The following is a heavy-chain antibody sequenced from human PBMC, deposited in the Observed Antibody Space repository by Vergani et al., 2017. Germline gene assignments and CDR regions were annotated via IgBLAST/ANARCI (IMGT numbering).Heavy chain of an antibody. CDR2: IYHSGST. Sequence: QVQLQESGPGLVKPPGTLSLTCAVSGGSISSSNWWSWVRQPPGKGLEWIGEIYHSGSTNYNPSLKSRVTISGDKSKNQFSLKLSSVTAADTAVYYCARRYGDYEMTVYWFDPWGQGTLVTVSS. CDR1: GGSISSSNW. J-gene: IGHJ5*02. V-gene: IGHV4-4*03. D-gene: IGHD4-17*01. CDR3: ARRYGDYEMTVYWFDP.